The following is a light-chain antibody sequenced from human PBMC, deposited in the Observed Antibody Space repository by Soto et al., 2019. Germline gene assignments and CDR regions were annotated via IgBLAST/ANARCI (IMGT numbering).Light chain of an antibody. V-gene: IGKV3-15*01. CDR1: QNIKDY. Sequence: EIVMTQSPATLSMSPGESATLSCRASQNIKDYLAWFQQKPGQAPRLLIYGASTRATAIPARFSGSGSGTEFTLSISSLQSEDFAVYYCQQYNTWPRTFGQGTKVEPK. CDR3: QQYNTWPRT. CDR2: GAS. J-gene: IGKJ1*01.